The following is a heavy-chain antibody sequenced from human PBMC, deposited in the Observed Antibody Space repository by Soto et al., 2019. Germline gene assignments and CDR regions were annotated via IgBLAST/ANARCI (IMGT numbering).Heavy chain of an antibody. CDR3: ARDPRGYCSSTSCYNGMDV. CDR1: GFTFSSYG. V-gene: IGHV3-33*01. D-gene: IGHD2-2*02. J-gene: IGHJ6*02. Sequence: GGSVRLSCAASGFTFSSYGMHWVRQAPGKGLEWVAVIWYDGSNKYYADSVKGRFTISRDNSKNTLYLQMNSLRAEDTAVYYCARDPRGYCSSTSCYNGMDVWGQGTTVTVSS. CDR2: IWYDGSNK.